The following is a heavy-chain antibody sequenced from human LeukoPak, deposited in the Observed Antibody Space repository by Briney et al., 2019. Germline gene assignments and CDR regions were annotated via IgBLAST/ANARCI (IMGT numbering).Heavy chain of an antibody. J-gene: IGHJ4*02. CDR3: AKNPYYDISTGYYYFDY. D-gene: IGHD3-9*01. CDR2: ISGSGGST. CDR1: GFTFSNYA. V-gene: IGHV3-23*01. Sequence: LSGGSLRLSCAASGFTFSNYAMSWVRQAPGKGLEWVSAISGSGGSTYHADSVKGRFTISRDNSKNTLYVQMNSLRAEDTAVYYCAKNPYYDISTGYYYFDYWGQGTLVTVSS.